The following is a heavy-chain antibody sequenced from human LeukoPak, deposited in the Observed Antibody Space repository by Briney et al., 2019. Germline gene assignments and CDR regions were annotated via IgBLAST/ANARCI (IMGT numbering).Heavy chain of an antibody. D-gene: IGHD6-13*01. CDR3: ARGDIAAAGGLDY. Sequence: GGSLRLSCAASGFTFSSYDMHWVRHATGKGLEWVSAIGTAGDTYYPGSVKGRFTISRENAKNSLYLQMNSLRAGDTAVYYCARGDIAAAGGLDYWGQGTLVTVPS. J-gene: IGHJ4*02. V-gene: IGHV3-13*01. CDR2: IGTAGDT. CDR1: GFTFSSYD.